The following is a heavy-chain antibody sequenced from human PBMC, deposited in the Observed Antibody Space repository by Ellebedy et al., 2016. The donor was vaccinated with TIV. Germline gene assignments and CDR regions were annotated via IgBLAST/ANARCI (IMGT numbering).Heavy chain of an antibody. CDR3: AKDNWECTILGGAMGY. D-gene: IGHD3-16*01. J-gene: IGHJ4*02. CDR1: GFTFSSNV. CDR2: ISGRGDST. Sequence: PGGSLRLSCPAPGFTFSSNVMSWVRQAPGKGLEWVSGISGRGDSTYYADSVKGRFTISRDNSKNTLYVQMNSLRAEDTAVYYCAKDNWECTILGGAMGYWGQGTLVTVSS. V-gene: IGHV3-23*01.